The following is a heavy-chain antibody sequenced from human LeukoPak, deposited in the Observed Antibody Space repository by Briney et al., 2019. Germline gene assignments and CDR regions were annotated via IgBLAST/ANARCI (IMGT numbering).Heavy chain of an antibody. J-gene: IGHJ4*02. Sequence: SGTLSLTCTVSGGSISSYYWSWIRQPPGKGLEWIGYVYYSGSTSYNPSLKSRVTISVDTSKNQFSLKLSSVTAADAAVYYCARGPGSGTYWAFDYWGQGTLVTVS. D-gene: IGHD1-26*01. V-gene: IGHV4-59*01. CDR1: GGSISSYY. CDR2: VYYSGST. CDR3: ARGPGSGTYWAFDY.